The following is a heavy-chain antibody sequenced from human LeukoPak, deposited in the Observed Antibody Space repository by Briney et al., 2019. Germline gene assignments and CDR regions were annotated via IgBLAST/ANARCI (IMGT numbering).Heavy chain of an antibody. Sequence: SETLSLTCTVSGGSISSGGYYWSWIRQHPGRGLEWIGYIYYSGSTYYNPSLKSRVTISVDTSKNQFSLKLSSVTAADTAVYYCARGSGGYYFDYWGQGTLVTVSS. D-gene: IGHD3-10*01. CDR3: ARGSGGYYFDY. CDR2: IYYSGST. J-gene: IGHJ4*02. V-gene: IGHV4-31*03. CDR1: GGSISSGGYY.